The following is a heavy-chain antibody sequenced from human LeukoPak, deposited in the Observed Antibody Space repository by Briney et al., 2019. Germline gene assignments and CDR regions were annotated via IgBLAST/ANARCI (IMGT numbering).Heavy chain of an antibody. CDR2: ICTSGST. J-gene: IGHJ4*02. V-gene: IGHV4-4*07. CDR3: ARDAPISGYYDSSGSQLDY. Sequence: SETLSLTCSVPGGSISSYCWSWIRQPAGKGLEWIGRICTSGSTKYNPSLKSRVTMPVDTSKNQFSLKLSSVTAADTAVYYCARDAPISGYYDSSGSQLDYWGQGTLVTVSS. CDR1: GGSISSYC. D-gene: IGHD3-22*01.